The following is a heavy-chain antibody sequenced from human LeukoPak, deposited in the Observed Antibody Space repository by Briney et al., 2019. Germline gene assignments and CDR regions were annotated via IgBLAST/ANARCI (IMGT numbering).Heavy chain of an antibody. CDR3: ARAQDYYYMDV. V-gene: IGHV4-59*11. CDR2: SYSTGST. J-gene: IGHJ6*03. Sequence: PSDTLSLTCAVSGGYMSGHYWTWLRQSPGKGLEWIAYSYSTGSTNYNPSLKSRVTISLDTPNNQFSLKLTSVIAADTAIYYCARAQDYYYMDVWGNGTTVTVPS. CDR1: GGYMSGHY.